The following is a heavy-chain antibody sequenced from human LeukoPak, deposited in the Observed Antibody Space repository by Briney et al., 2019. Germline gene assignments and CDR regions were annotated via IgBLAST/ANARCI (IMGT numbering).Heavy chain of an antibody. D-gene: IGHD2-2*01. Sequence: GGSLRLCCAAAGFTFSSYDMNWFRQATGRELESISYLSYISDSGTTIYYADSVKGRFTISRDNARNSLYLQMNSLRTEDTSVYYCAPHCSSAGCPDYWGQGTLVTVSS. J-gene: IGHJ4*02. V-gene: IGHV3-48*03. CDR2: ISDSGTTI. CDR1: GFTFSSYD. CDR3: APHCSSAGCPDY.